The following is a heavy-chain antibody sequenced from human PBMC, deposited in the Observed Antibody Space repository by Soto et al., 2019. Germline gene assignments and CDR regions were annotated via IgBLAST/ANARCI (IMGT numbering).Heavy chain of an antibody. Sequence: PGGSLRLSCAASGFTVSSNYMSWVRQAPGKGLEWVSVIYSGGSTYYADSVKGRFTISRGNSKNTLYLQMNSLRAEDTAVYYCARVVAAIYWYFDLWGRGTLVNVSS. V-gene: IGHV3-66*01. CDR1: GFTVSSNY. CDR2: IYSGGST. J-gene: IGHJ2*01. D-gene: IGHD2-15*01. CDR3: ARVVAAIYWYFDL.